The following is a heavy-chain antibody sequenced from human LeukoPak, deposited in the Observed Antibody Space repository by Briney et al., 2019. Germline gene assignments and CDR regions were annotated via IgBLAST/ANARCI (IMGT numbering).Heavy chain of an antibody. J-gene: IGHJ4*02. Sequence: RASVKVSCKASGFTFTRSAVQWVRQARGQRLEWIGWIIVDSGETQSAQKFQGRVAITRDMSTNTAYMELSSLRSEDTAVYYCAADSTPLVRGVIIAFGYWGQGTQVTVSS. V-gene: IGHV1-58*01. D-gene: IGHD3-10*01. CDR3: AADSTPLVRGVIIAFGY. CDR2: IIVDSGET. CDR1: GFTFTRSA.